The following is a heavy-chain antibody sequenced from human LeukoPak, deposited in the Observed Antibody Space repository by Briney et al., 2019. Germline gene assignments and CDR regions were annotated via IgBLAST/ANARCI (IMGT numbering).Heavy chain of an antibody. Sequence: PSETLSLTCAVYGGSFSGYYWSWIRQPPGKGLEWIGEINHSGNTNYNPSLKSRVTISVDTSKNQFSLKLSSVTAADTAVYYCARVGYYDILTGYYEGFDPWGQGTLVTVSS. CDR3: ARVGYYDILTGYYEGFDP. D-gene: IGHD3-9*01. CDR1: GGSFSGYY. V-gene: IGHV4-34*01. CDR2: INHSGNT. J-gene: IGHJ5*02.